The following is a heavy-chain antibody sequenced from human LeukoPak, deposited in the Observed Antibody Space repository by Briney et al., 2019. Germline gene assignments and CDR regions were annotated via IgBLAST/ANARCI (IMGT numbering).Heavy chain of an antibody. CDR2: IKQDGSEI. CDR3: ARGSSGY. CDR1: GFTFSRYW. Sequence: GGSLRLSCAASGFTFSRYWMSWVRQAPGKGLEWVANIKQDGSEIYYLDSVKGRFTVSRDNAKNSLYLQMNSLRAEDTAVYFCARGSSGYWGQGTLVTVSS. D-gene: IGHD1-26*01. V-gene: IGHV3-7*04. J-gene: IGHJ4*02.